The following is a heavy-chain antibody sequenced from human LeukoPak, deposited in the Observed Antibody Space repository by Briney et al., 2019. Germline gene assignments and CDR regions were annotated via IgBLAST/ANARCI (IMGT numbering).Heavy chain of an antibody. V-gene: IGHV1-69*02. CDR3: ARVDPFPGNH. CDR2: IIPILGIA. CDR1: GGTFSSYT. Sequence: SVKVSCKASGGTFSSYTISWVRQAPGQGLEWMGRIIPILGIANYAQKFQSRVTITADKSTSTAYMELSSLRSEDTAVYYCARVDPFPGNHWGQGTLVTVSS. J-gene: IGHJ4*02.